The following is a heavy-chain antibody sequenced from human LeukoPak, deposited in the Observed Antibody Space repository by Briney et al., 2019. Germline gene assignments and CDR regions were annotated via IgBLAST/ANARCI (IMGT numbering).Heavy chain of an antibody. V-gene: IGHV3-49*04. D-gene: IGHD1-1*01. CDR1: GFSFGDYG. Sequence: GGSLRLSCSPSGFSFGDYGMNWVGQAPGAGREWVGLIRSKGYGDTTEYAASGSGRFIISRDNSKIIVQLQSNSLKNEDTAVYYCTRIWNNWFDPWGQGTLVTVSS. CDR3: TRIWNNWFDP. CDR2: IRSKGYGDTT. J-gene: IGHJ5*02.